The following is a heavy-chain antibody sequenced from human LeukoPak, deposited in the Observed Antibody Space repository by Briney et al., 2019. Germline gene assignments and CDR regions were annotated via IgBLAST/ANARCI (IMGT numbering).Heavy chain of an antibody. D-gene: IGHD3-3*01. CDR3: ARMTIY. V-gene: IGHV3-7*03. J-gene: IGHJ4*02. Sequence: GGSLRLSCAGSGCTFSSYWMSWVRQAPGKGLEWVANIKQDGSEKYYVDSVKGRFTISRDNAKNSLYLQMNSLRAEDTAVYYCARMTIYWGQGTLVTVSS. CDR2: IKQDGSEK. CDR1: GCTFSSYW.